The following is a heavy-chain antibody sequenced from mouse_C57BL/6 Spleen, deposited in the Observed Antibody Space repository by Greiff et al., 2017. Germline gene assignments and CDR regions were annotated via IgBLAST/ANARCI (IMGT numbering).Heavy chain of an antibody. CDR3: ARSPDNWEGWFAY. J-gene: IGHJ3*01. CDR1: GYTFTDYY. CDR2: IYPGSGNT. Sequence: VQLQQSGAELVRPGASVKLSCKASGYTFTDYYINWVKQRPGQGLEWIARIYPGSGNTYYNEKFKGKATMTAEKSSSTAYMQLSSLTSEDSAVYFCARSPDNWEGWFAYWGQGTLVTVSA. D-gene: IGHD4-1*01. V-gene: IGHV1-76*01.